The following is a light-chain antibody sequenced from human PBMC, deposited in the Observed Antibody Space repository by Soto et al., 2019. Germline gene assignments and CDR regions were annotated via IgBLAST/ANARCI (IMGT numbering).Light chain of an antibody. V-gene: IGLV1-44*01. CDR2: SND. CDR3: AAWDGSLNGWV. CDR1: SSSIGSNT. Sequence: HSVLTQAPSASGTPGQRVTISCSGSSSSIGSNTVSWYQQVPGTAPKLLIYSNDQRPSGVPDRFSGSKSGTSASLAIGGLQSEDEADYYCAAWDGSLNGWVFGGGTKLTVL. J-gene: IGLJ3*02.